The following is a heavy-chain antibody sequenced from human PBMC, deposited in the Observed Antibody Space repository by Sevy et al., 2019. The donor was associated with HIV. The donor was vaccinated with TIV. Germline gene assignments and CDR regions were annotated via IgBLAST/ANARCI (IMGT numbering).Heavy chain of an antibody. D-gene: IGHD6-19*01. CDR2: ISWNSGSI. CDR1: GFTFDDYA. V-gene: IGHV3-9*01. CDR3: AKSRTYSSGWYYFDY. Sequence: GGSLRRSCAASGFTFDDYAMHWVRQAPGKGLEWVSGISWNSGSIGYADSVKGRFFISRDNAKNSVYLQMNSLRAEDTALYYCAKSRTYSSGWYYFDYWGQGTLVTVSS. J-gene: IGHJ4*02.